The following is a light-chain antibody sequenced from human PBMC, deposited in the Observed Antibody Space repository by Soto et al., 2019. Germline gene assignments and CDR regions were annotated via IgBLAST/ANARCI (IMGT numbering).Light chain of an antibody. Sequence: IQLTQSPSSLSASVGDRVTITCRASQGITTYLAWYQQKPGRAPQLLISAASNLQNGVPSRFSGSGSGTDFTLTITSLQPEDFATYYCQQTYNTPRTFGQGTKVDIK. CDR1: QGITTY. V-gene: IGKV1-39*01. CDR3: QQTYNTPRT. J-gene: IGKJ1*01. CDR2: AAS.